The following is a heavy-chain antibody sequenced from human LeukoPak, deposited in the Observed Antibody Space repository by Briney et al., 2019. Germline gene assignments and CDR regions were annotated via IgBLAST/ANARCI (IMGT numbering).Heavy chain of an antibody. CDR3: ARGGRQIGSSGWYRLYYFDY. CDR1: GGSFSGYY. Sequence: SETLSLTCAVYGGSFSGYYWSWIRQPPGKGLEWIGEINHSGSTNYNPSLKSRVTISVDTSKNQFSLKLSSVTAADTAVYYCARGGRQIGSSGWYRLYYFDYWGQGTLVTVSS. V-gene: IGHV4-34*01. D-gene: IGHD6-19*01. J-gene: IGHJ4*02. CDR2: INHSGST.